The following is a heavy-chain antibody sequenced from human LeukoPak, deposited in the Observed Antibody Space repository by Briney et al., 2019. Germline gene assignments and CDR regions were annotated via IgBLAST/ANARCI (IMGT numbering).Heavy chain of an antibody. J-gene: IGHJ3*01. CDR2: IWYDGSNE. CDR3: ARDDSSDYLPGAFDF. Sequence: AGGSLRLSCAASGFTFNSYGMHWVRQAPGKGLEWVAVIWYDGSNEYYADSVKGRFTISRANPKNTLYLQMDSLRVEDTAVYYCARDDSSDYLPGAFDFWGQGTVVTVSS. CDR1: GFTFNSYG. D-gene: IGHD3-22*01. V-gene: IGHV3-33*01.